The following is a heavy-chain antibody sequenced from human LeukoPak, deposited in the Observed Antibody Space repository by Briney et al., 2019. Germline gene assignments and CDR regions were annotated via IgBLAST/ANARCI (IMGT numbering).Heavy chain of an antibody. Sequence: SVKVSCKASGGTFSSYAICWVRQAPGQGLEWMGRIIPIFGTANYTQKFQGRVTITADESTSTAYMELSSLRSEDTAVYYCARGVSLGYCSSTSCYRFDYWGQGTLVTVSS. CDR3: ARGVSLGYCSSTSCYRFDY. V-gene: IGHV1-69*13. D-gene: IGHD2-2*02. J-gene: IGHJ4*02. CDR1: GGTFSSYA. CDR2: IIPIFGTA.